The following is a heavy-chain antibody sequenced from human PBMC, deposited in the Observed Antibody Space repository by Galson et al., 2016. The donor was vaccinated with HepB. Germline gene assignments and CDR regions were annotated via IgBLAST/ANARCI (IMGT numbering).Heavy chain of an antibody. CDR1: GFTFSSYA. D-gene: IGHD3-22*01. J-gene: IGHJ4*02. CDR3: AKDYFPTYDSSGSYGPVDC. CDR2: ISASGGPT. Sequence: SLRLSCAASGFTFSSYAMSWVRQAPGKGLEWVSAISASGGPTYYADSVKGRFTISRDNSKNTLYLQMNSLRAEDTAVYYCAKDYFPTYDSSGSYGPVDCWGQGALVTVSS. V-gene: IGHV3-23*01.